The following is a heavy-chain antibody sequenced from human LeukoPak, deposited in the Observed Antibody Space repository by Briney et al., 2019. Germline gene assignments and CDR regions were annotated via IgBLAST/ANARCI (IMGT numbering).Heavy chain of an antibody. CDR1: GFTFSSYS. D-gene: IGHD2-2*01. CDR3: ARAVYCSSTSCFYYYYYYMDV. CDR2: ISSSSSYI. J-gene: IGHJ6*03. V-gene: IGHV3-21*01. Sequence: GGSLRLSCAASGFTFSSYSMNWVRQAPGKGREWVSSISSSSSYIYYADSGKGRFTISRDNAKNSLYLQMNSLRAEDTAVYYCARAVYCSSTSCFYYYYYYMDVWGKGTTVTVSS.